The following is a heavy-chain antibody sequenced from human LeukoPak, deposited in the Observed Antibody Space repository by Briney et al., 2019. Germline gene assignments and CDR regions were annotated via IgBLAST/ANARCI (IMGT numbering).Heavy chain of an antibody. J-gene: IGHJ4*02. CDR3: AGEGPYSGSFDY. CDR2: IIPIFGTA. V-gene: IGHV1-69*13. CDR1: GGTFSSYA. Sequence: SVKVSCKASGGTFSSYAISWVRQAPGQGLEWMGGIIPIFGTANYAQKFQGRVTITADESTSTAYMELSSLRSEDTAVYYCAGEGPYSGSFDYWGQGTLVTVSS. D-gene: IGHD1-26*01.